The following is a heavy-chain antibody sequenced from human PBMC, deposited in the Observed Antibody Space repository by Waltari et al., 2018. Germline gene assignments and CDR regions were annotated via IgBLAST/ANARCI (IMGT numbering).Heavy chain of an antibody. Sequence: QVHLVQSGAEVKKPGSSVKVSCKASGDPFTKYAISWVRQAPGLGLEWVGGIIRCYRTSNHGGKFQGRVRLSADETTKTVYLGLSSLRSEDTAVYFCATGAAGFSYGPTKYWGPGTLVTVSS. D-gene: IGHD3-10*01. V-gene: IGHV1-69*01. CDR2: IIRCYRTS. J-gene: IGHJ4*02. CDR1: GDPFTKYA. CDR3: ATGAAGFSYGPTKY.